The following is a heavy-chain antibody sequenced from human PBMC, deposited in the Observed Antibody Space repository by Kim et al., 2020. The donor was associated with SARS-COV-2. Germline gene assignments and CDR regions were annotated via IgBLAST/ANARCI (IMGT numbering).Heavy chain of an antibody. CDR1: GFSIDDYA. V-gene: IGHV3-43*02. D-gene: IGHD2-2*01. CDR3: AKDIRLLLRGHFDY. J-gene: IGHJ4*02. Sequence: GGSLRLSCAASGFSIDDYAMHWVRQAPGKGLEWVSLITGAGGSTFYADSVKGRFTISRDNTKNSLFLQMNSLRSEDTALYFCAKDIRLLLRGHFDYWGQGALVTVSS. CDR2: ITGAGGST.